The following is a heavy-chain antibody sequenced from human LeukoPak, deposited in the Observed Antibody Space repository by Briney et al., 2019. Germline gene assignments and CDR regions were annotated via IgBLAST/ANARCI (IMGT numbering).Heavy chain of an antibody. V-gene: IGHV1-24*01. Sequence: ASVKVSCKVSGYTLTELSMHWVRQAPGKGLEWMGGFDPEDGETIYAQKFQGRVTMTEDTSTDTAYMELSSLRSEDTAVYYCATVRRYYDILTGYYGDPGFDYWGQGTLVTVSS. CDR3: ATVRRYYDILTGYYGDPGFDY. J-gene: IGHJ4*02. CDR2: FDPEDGET. CDR1: GYTLTELS. D-gene: IGHD3-9*01.